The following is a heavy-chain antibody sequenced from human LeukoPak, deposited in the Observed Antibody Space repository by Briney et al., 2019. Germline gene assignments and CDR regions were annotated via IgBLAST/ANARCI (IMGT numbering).Heavy chain of an antibody. Sequence: GGSLRLSCAASGFTFSSYAMSWVRQAPGKGLEWVSAISGSGGSTYYADSVKGRFTISRDNSNNTLYLQMNSLRAEDTAVYYCAKIAEAVSSNYYFDYWGQGALVTVSS. D-gene: IGHD2-21*01. CDR3: AKIAEAVSSNYYFDY. CDR1: GFTFSSYA. J-gene: IGHJ4*02. CDR2: ISGSGGST. V-gene: IGHV3-23*01.